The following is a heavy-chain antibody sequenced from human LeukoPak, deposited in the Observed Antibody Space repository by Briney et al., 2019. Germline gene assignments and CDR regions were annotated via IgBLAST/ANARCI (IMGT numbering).Heavy chain of an antibody. CDR1: GFTFSSYA. Sequence: PGGSLRLSCAASGFTFSSYAMHWVRQAPGKGLEWVAVISYDGSNKYYADSVKGRFTISRDNSKNTMYLQMNSLRAEDTAVYYCAKAGDGYNSPYYMDVWGKGTTVTVSS. D-gene: IGHD5-24*01. CDR2: ISYDGSNK. J-gene: IGHJ6*03. CDR3: AKAGDGYNSPYYMDV. V-gene: IGHV3-30*04.